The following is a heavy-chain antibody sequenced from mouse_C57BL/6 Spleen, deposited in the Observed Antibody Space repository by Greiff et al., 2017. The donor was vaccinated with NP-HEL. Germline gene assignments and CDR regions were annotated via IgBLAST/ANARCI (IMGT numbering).Heavy chain of an antibody. CDR2: ISDGGSYT. V-gene: IGHV5-4*01. Sequence: EVQGVESGGGLVKPGGSLKLSCAASGFTFSSYAMSWVRQTPEKRLEWVATISDGGSYTYYPDNVKGRFTISRDNAKNNLYLQMSHLKSEDTAMYYCARGEDYDYDYYAMDYWGQGTSVTVSS. D-gene: IGHD2-4*01. CDR3: ARGEDYDYDYYAMDY. CDR1: GFTFSSYA. J-gene: IGHJ4*01.